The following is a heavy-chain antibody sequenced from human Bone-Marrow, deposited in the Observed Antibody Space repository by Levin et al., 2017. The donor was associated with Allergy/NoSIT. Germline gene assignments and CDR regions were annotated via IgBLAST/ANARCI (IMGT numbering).Heavy chain of an antibody. CDR1: GYTFTSYN. CDR2: INPNSGNT. J-gene: IGHJ5*02. D-gene: IGHD2-15*01. V-gene: IGHV1-8*01. CDR3: ARGDCYSGSCYGHDWFDP. Sequence: ASVKVSCKTSGYTFTSYNVYWVRQAPGQGLEWMGYINPNSGNTGYAQKFQGRVTMTRNSSITTAYMQLSGLRFEDTAIYYCARGDCYSGSCYGHDWFDPWGQGTQVTVSS.